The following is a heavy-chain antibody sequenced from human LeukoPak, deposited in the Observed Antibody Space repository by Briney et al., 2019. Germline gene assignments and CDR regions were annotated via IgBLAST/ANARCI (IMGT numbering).Heavy chain of an antibody. J-gene: IGHJ5*02. D-gene: IGHD2-15*01. V-gene: IGHV4-4*07. CDR1: GGSISSYY. CDR2: IYTSGST. Sequence: PSETLSLTCTVSGGSISSYYWSWIRQPAGKGLEWIGRIYTSGSTNYNPSLKSRVTMSVDTSKNQFSLKLSSVTAADTAVYYCARQYCSGGSCYRAGGDWFDPWGQGTLVTVSS. CDR3: ARQYCSGGSCYRAGGDWFDP.